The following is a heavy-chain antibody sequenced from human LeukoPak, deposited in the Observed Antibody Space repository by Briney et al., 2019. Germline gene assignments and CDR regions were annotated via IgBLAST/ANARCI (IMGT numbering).Heavy chain of an antibody. CDR1: GGTFSSYA. Sequence: SVEVSCKASGGTFSSYAISWVRQAPGQGLEWMGGIIPIFGTANYAQKFQGRVTITTDESTSTAYMELSSLRSEDTAVYYCARGRDGYNQGDAFDIWGQGTMVTVSS. CDR3: ARGRDGYNQGDAFDI. D-gene: IGHD5-24*01. J-gene: IGHJ3*02. CDR2: IIPIFGTA. V-gene: IGHV1-69*05.